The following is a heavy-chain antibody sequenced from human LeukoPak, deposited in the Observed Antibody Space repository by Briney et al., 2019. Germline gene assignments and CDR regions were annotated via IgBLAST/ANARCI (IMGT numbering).Heavy chain of an antibody. CDR2: INHSGST. CDR1: GGSFSGYY. D-gene: IGHD3-3*01. J-gene: IGHJ4*02. V-gene: IGHV4-34*01. Sequence: SETLSLTCAVYGGSFSGYYWSWIRQPPGKGLEWIGEINHSGSTNYNPSLKSRVTISVDTSKNQFSLKLSSVTAADTAVYYCASLREVGVVPTTPREPVDYWGQGTLVTVSS. CDR3: ASLREVGVVPTTPREPVDY.